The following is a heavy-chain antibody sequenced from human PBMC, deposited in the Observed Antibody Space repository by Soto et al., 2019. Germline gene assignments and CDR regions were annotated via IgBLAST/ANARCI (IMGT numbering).Heavy chain of an antibody. CDR2: IIPISGTT. Sequence: KVSCKASGGTFSTHAIIWVRQAPGHGLEWMGGIIPISGTTYYTQKFQGRVTITADEPTSTAFMELSSLKSEDTAVFYCARGYCSGGNCYSGMNVWGQGTMVTVSS. J-gene: IGHJ6*02. V-gene: IGHV1-69*01. CDR1: GGTFSTHA. D-gene: IGHD2-15*01. CDR3: ARGYCSGGNCYSGMNV.